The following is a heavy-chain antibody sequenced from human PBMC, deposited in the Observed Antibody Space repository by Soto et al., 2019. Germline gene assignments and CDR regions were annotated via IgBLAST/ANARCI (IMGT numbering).Heavy chain of an antibody. CDR3: AREIRYCSGGSCPNWFDP. V-gene: IGHV4-59*01. Sequence: LETLSLTCTVSGGSISSYYRSWIRQPPGKGLEWIGYIYYSGSTNYNPSLKSRVTISVDTSKNQFSLKLSPVTAADTAVYYCAREIRYCSGGSCPNWFDPWGQGTLVTVSS. D-gene: IGHD2-15*01. CDR2: IYYSGST. J-gene: IGHJ5*02. CDR1: GGSISSYY.